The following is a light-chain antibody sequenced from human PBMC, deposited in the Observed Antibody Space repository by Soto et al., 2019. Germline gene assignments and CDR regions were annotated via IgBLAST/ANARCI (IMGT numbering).Light chain of an antibody. J-gene: IGKJ1*01. Sequence: EIVLTQSPGTLSLSPGERATLSCRASQSVSSTHFACYQQKPGQAPRLLISGASKRATGVPDRFSGSGSGTDFTLTISRLEPEDFAVYYCQQYNSSPQTFGQGTKVEV. CDR2: GAS. V-gene: IGKV3-20*01. CDR1: QSVSSTH. CDR3: QQYNSSPQT.